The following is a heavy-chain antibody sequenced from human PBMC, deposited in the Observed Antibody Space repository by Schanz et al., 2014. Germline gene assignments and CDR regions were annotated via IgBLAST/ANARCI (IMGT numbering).Heavy chain of an antibody. Sequence: EVQLVESGGGLVQPGGSLRLSCAVSGCTFSNYGMGWVRQAPGKGLEWVSAISGSGGSTYYADSVKGRFTISRDNAKNSLFLLMSSLRAEDSAVYYCARGARQYSGSYSPSDYWGQGTLVTVSS. D-gene: IGHD1-26*01. CDR1: GCTFSNYG. V-gene: IGHV3-23*04. CDR3: ARGARQYSGSYSPSDY. CDR2: ISGSGGST. J-gene: IGHJ4*02.